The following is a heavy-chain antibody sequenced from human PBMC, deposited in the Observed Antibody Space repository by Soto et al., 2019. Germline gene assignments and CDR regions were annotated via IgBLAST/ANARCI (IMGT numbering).Heavy chain of an antibody. V-gene: IGHV4-34*01. J-gene: IGHJ3*02. Sequence: SETLSLTCAVYGGSFSGYYWSWIRQPPGKGLEWIGEINHSGSTNYNPSLKSRVTISVDTSKNHFSLKLSSVTAADTAVYYCARGDLNIVGATTAFDIWGQGTMVTVSS. D-gene: IGHD1-26*01. CDR2: INHSGST. CDR1: GGSFSGYY. CDR3: ARGDLNIVGATTAFDI.